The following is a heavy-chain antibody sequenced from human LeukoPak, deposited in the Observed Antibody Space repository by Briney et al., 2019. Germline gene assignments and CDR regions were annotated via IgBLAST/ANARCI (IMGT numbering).Heavy chain of an antibody. V-gene: IGHV1-3*03. D-gene: IGHD6-19*01. CDR3: ARGGQQWRGGNYFDS. CDR2: ITTGRGET. J-gene: IGHJ4*02. Sequence: GASVKVSCKASGYTFTDYALHWVRQAPGQSLEWMGWITTGRGETRYSQDFQRRITLTRDKSANKVYMDLSDLTSEDKAAYYCARGGQQWRGGNYFDSWGQGTLVAVSS. CDR1: GYTFTDYA.